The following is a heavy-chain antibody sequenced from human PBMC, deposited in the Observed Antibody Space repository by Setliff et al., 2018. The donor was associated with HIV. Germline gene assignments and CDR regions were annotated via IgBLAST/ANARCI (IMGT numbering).Heavy chain of an antibody. CDR2: IFPGDSDT. CDR3: AREAPGSRNRWPYYFDF. J-gene: IGHJ4*02. V-gene: IGHV5-51*01. D-gene: IGHD2-15*01. CDR1: GYSFTNYW. Sequence: PGESLKISCQASGYSFTNYWIGWVRQMPGKGLEWMGIIFPGDSDTRYSPSLQGQVIISADKSISTAYLHLSSLKASDTAVYYCAREAPGSRNRWPYYFDFWGQGMLVTVSS.